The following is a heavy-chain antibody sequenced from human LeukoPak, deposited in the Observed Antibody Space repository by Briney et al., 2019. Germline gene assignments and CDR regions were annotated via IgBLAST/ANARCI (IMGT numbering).Heavy chain of an antibody. CDR1: GGSISSGGYY. V-gene: IGHV4-31*03. CDR2: IYYSVST. J-gene: IGHJ6*02. Sequence: PSQTLSLTCTVSGGSISSGGYYWSWIRLHPGKGLEWIGYIYYSVSTYYNPSLKSRVTISEDTSKNQFSLKLSSVTAADTAVYYCARERRPVIIYYGSGSGAYGMDVWGQGTTVTVSS. CDR3: ARERRPVIIYYGSGSGAYGMDV. D-gene: IGHD3-10*01.